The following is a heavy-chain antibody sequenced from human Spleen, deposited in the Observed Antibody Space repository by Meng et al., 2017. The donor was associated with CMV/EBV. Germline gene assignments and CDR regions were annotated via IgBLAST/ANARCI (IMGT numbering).Heavy chain of an antibody. V-gene: IGHV4-30-4*08. J-gene: IGHJ4*02. CDR2: IYYSGST. CDR3: AREKGTMVRGVYFDY. Sequence: QVQLQESCPGLVKPSQTLSVTCTVSGGSISSGDYYWSWISQPPGKGLEWIGYIYYSGSTYYNPSLKSRVTISVDTSKNQFSLKLSSVTAADTAVYYCAREKGTMVRGVYFDYWGQGTLVTVSS. CDR1: GGSISSGDYY. D-gene: IGHD3-10*01.